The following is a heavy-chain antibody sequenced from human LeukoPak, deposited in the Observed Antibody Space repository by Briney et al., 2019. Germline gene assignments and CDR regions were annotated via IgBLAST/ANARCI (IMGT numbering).Heavy chain of an antibody. J-gene: IGHJ4*02. V-gene: IGHV4-39*01. Sequence: KPSETLFLTCTVSGGSISSSSYYWGWIRQPPGKGLEWIGSIYYSGSTYYNPSLKSRVTISVDTSKNQFSLKLSSVTAADTAVYYCARQPDTAMVPFDYWGQGTLVTVSS. D-gene: IGHD5-18*01. CDR1: GGSISSSSYY. CDR3: ARQPDTAMVPFDY. CDR2: IYYSGST.